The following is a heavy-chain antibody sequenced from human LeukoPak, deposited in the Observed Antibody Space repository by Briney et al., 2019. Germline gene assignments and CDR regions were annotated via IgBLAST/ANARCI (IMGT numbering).Heavy chain of an antibody. V-gene: IGHV4-34*01. CDR1: GGSFSGYS. CDR2: VNHSGST. CDR3: AYFYRDPATVRDY. J-gene: IGHJ4*02. D-gene: IGHD5-18*01. Sequence: SETLSLTCAVYGGSFSGYSWNWIRQPPGKGLEWIGEVNHSGSTNYNPSLKSRVTMSVDTSTKHFSLKLSSVTAADTAVYYCAYFYRDPATVRDYWGQGTLVTVSS.